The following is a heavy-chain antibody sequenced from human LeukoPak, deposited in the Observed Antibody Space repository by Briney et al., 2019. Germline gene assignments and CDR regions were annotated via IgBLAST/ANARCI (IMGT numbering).Heavy chain of an antibody. J-gene: IGHJ4*02. D-gene: IGHD6-13*01. V-gene: IGHV1-2*02. CDR2: INPKSGET. CDR1: GFPFTGYY. CDR3: ARGRIAAAGTFLFYFDS. Sequence: ASVKVSCKASGFPFTGYYMQWVRQAPGQGPEWMGWINPKSGETDYAQKFRGRVAMTRDTSISMIYMELTRLTSDDTAVYYCARGRIAAAGTFLFYFDSWGQGTLVTVSS.